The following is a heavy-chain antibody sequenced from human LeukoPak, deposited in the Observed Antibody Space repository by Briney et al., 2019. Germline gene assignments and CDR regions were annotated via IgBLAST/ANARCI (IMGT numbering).Heavy chain of an antibody. J-gene: IGHJ4*02. CDR2: ISCDGTSQ. D-gene: IGHD4-11*01. Sequence: GGSLRLSCAASGFIFNNYGMQWVRQTPGKGLEWVTVISCDGTSQYYADSVKGRFTISRDDSKKTVYLQMNSLRAEDTAVYCCAKKKTDYSYPSSFDYWGQGTLVTVSS. CDR3: AKKKTDYSYPSSFDY. CDR1: GFIFNNYG. V-gene: IGHV3-30*18.